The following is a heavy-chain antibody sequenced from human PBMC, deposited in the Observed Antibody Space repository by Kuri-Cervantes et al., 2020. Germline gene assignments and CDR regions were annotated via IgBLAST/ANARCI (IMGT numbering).Heavy chain of an antibody. CDR1: GYTFTGYY. J-gene: IGHJ6*03. CDR2: MNPNSGNT. Sequence: ASVKVSCKASGYTFTGYYMHWVRQAPGQGLGWMGWMNPNSGNTGYAQKFQGRVTMTRNTSISTAYMELSSLRSEDTAVYYCARERGIVRGGFYSSSWYVRNPYYYMDVWGKGTTVTVSS. CDR3: ARERGIVRGGFYSSSWYVRNPYYYMDV. V-gene: IGHV1-8*02. D-gene: IGHD6-13*01.